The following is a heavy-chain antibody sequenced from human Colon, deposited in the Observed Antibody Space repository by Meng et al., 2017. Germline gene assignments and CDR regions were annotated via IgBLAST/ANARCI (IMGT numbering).Heavy chain of an antibody. CDR2: IDRSGTT. J-gene: IGHJ4*02. V-gene: IGHV4-38-2*01. D-gene: IGHD3-22*01. CDR3: ARTIYSSSVDY. CDR1: GYSISTAYY. Sequence: VQLQESGPGLVKPSETLSLTCSVSGYSISTAYYWGWLRQTPGKGLEWIASIDRSGTTYYNPSLESRVTISVDTSKNHFSLRLNSVTAADTAVYFCARTIYSSSVDYWGQGTLVTVSS.